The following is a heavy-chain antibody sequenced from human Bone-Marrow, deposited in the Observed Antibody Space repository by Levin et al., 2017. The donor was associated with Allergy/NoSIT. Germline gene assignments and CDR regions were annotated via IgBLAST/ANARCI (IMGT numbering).Heavy chain of an antibody. J-gene: IGHJ6*03. CDR2: IDPTDSFI. CDR3: ARPRDYYMDV. V-gene: IGHV5-10-1*01. Sequence: GESLKISCKGSGYTFTSYFIAWVRQMPGKGLEWLGRIDPTDSFINYNPSVEGHVTIAADKSTNTAYLQWDSLKASDSAVYFCARPRDYYMDVWGKGTSVTVSS. CDR1: GYTFTSYF.